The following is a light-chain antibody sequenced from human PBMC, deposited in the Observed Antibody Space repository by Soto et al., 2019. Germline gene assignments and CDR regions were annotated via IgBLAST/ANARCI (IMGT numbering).Light chain of an antibody. J-gene: IGKJ1*01. V-gene: IGKV3-20*01. Sequence: EIVLTQSPGTLSLSPGKRATLSCRASQSISSSYLARYQQRPGQAPRLLIYGASSRATGIPDRFSGSGSGTEFTLTISRLEPEDCAVYYCQQYGSSSWTFGQGTKVEIK. CDR3: QQYGSSSWT. CDR2: GAS. CDR1: QSISSSY.